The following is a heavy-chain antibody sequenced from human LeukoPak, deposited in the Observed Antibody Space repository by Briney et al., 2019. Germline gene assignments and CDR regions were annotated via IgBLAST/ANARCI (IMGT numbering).Heavy chain of an antibody. CDR2: IWYDGTNK. V-gene: IGHV3-33*08. CDR3: ARIGGDRDPFDY. J-gene: IGHJ4*02. CDR1: GFTFSTYW. D-gene: IGHD2-21*02. Sequence: PGGSLRLSCAASGFTFSTYWMTWVRQAPGKGLEWVAVIWYDGTNKYYADSVKGRFTISRDNSENTLYLQMNSLRAEDTAVYYCARIGGDRDPFDYWGQGTLVTVSS.